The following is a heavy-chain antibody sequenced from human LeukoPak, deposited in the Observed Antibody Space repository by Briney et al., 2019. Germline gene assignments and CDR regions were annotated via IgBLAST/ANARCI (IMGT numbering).Heavy chain of an antibody. D-gene: IGHD4-17*01. Sequence: SETLSLTWAVYGGSFSGYYWSWIRQPPGKGLEWIGEINHSGSTNYNPSLKIRVTISVDTSKNQFSLKLSSVTAADTAVYYCAXGRYGDYLYYFDYWGQGTLVTVSS. CDR1: GGSFSGYY. CDR2: INHSGST. V-gene: IGHV4-34*01. CDR3: AXGRYGDYLYYFDY. J-gene: IGHJ4*02.